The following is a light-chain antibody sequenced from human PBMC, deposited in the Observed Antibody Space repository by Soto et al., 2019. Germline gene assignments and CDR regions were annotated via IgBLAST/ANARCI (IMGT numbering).Light chain of an antibody. Sequence: DTVMTQSPDALAVSLGERVTINCKSSRSLLYSSTNRNYLAWFQQKPGQPPKLLTYWASTRESGVPDRFTGSVSGTDFTLTISSLQAEDVAVYYCQQYYSSPWTFGQGTKVEIK. CDR1: RSLLYSSTNRNY. CDR2: WAS. J-gene: IGKJ1*01. V-gene: IGKV4-1*01. CDR3: QQYYSSPWT.